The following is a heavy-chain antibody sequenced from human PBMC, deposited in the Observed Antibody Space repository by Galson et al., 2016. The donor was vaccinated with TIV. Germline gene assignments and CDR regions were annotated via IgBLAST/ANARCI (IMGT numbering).Heavy chain of an antibody. D-gene: IGHD2-2*02. Sequence: SLRLSCAASAFTFSSYAMTWVRQAPGKGLEWVSSISGSGDKTYYADSVKGRFTISRDNSKNTLYLQMNSLRAEDTALYYCAKDTRRGCDNANCYIYNFYFYGLDVWGRGTTVTVSS. CDR2: ISGSGDKT. V-gene: IGHV3-23*01. CDR3: AKDTRRGCDNANCYIYNFYFYGLDV. CDR1: AFTFSSYA. J-gene: IGHJ6*02.